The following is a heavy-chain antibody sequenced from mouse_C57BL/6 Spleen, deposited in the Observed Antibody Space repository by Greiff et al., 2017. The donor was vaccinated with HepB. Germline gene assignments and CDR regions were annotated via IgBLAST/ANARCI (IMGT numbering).Heavy chain of an antibody. Sequence: LMESGPGLVKPSQSLSLTCSVTGYSITSGYYWNWIRQFPGNKLEWMGYISYDGSNNYNPSLKNRISITRDTSKNQFFLKLNSVTTEDTATYYCARVLLRYPWYFDGWGTGTTVTVSS. CDR3: ARVLLRYPWYFDG. D-gene: IGHD1-1*01. V-gene: IGHV3-6*01. CDR1: GYSITSGYY. J-gene: IGHJ1*03. CDR2: ISYDGSN.